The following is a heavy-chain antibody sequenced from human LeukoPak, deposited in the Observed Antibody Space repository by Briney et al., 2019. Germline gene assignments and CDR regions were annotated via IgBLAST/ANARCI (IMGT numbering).Heavy chain of an antibody. CDR1: GGSISSSSYY. J-gene: IGHJ4*02. D-gene: IGHD1-1*01. CDR3: ASRSWATGTTV. Sequence: SETLSLTCTVSGGSISSSSYYWGWIRQPPGKGLEWIGSIYYSGSTYYNPSLKSRVTISVDTSKNQFSLKLSSVTAADTAVYYCASRSWATGTTVGGQGTLVTISS. CDR2: IYYSGST. V-gene: IGHV4-39*07.